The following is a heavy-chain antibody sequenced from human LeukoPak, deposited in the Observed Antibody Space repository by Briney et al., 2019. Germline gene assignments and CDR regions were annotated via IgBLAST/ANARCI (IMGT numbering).Heavy chain of an antibody. D-gene: IGHD3-22*01. Sequence: SETLSLTCTVSGGSISSYYWSWIRQPVGKGLEWIGRIHTSGSTNYSPSLKSRVTMSVDTSKNQFSLKLSSVTAADTAVYYCARDRYYYDSSARYFDYWGQGTLVTVSS. CDR3: ARDRYYYDSSARYFDY. CDR1: GGSISSYY. V-gene: IGHV4-4*07. CDR2: IHTSGST. J-gene: IGHJ4*02.